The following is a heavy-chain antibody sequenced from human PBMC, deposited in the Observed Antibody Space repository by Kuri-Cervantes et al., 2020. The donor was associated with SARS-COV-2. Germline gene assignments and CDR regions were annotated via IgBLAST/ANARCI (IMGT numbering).Heavy chain of an antibody. D-gene: IGHD3-22*01. CDR2: IGPSGTTK. CDR1: GFIFSDYY. V-gene: IGHV3-11*04. CDR3: ARDLSGYPVDY. Sequence: GGSLRLSCTASGFIFSDYYMTWIRQAPGKGLEWVSNIGPSGTTKYYADSVKGRFTISRDNAKNSLYLQMSSLRAEDTAVYYCARDLSGYPVDYWGQGTLVTVSS. J-gene: IGHJ4*02.